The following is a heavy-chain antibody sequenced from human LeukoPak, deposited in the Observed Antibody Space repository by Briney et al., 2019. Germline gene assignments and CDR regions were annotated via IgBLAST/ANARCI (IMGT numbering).Heavy chain of an antibody. CDR2: ISAYNGNT. Sequence: ASVKVSCKASGYTFTSYGISWMRQATGQGLEWMGWISAYNGNTNYAQKLQGRVTMTTDTSTSTAYMELRSLKSDDTAVYYCARDGYQPLDVTYFQHWGQGTLVSVSS. CDR3: ARDGYQPLDVTYFQH. V-gene: IGHV1-18*01. J-gene: IGHJ1*01. D-gene: IGHD2-2*01. CDR1: GYTFTSYG.